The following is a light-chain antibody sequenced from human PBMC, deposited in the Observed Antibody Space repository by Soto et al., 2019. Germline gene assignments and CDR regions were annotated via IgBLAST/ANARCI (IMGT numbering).Light chain of an antibody. Sequence: DIQMTHSPSTLSGSVGDRVTITCRASQTISSWLAWYQQKPGKAPKLLIYKASTLKSGVPSRFSGSGSGTELTLTISSLQPDDFATYYCQHYNSYSEAFGQGTKVDIK. CDR1: QTISSW. J-gene: IGKJ1*01. CDR2: KAS. CDR3: QHYNSYSEA. V-gene: IGKV1-5*03.